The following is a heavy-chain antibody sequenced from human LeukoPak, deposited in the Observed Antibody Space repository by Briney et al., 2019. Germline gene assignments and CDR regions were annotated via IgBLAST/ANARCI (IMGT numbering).Heavy chain of an antibody. J-gene: IGHJ4*02. CDR1: GFTFDDYA. CDR3: AKDMKLGNRIFGANFDY. Sequence: GRSLRLSCAASGFTFDDYAMHWVRQAPGKGLGWVLGISWNSGSIGYADSVKGRFTISRDNAKNSLYLQMNSLRAEDTALYYCAKDMKLGNRIFGANFDYWGQGTLVTVSS. CDR2: ISWNSGSI. V-gene: IGHV3-9*01. D-gene: IGHD1-14*01.